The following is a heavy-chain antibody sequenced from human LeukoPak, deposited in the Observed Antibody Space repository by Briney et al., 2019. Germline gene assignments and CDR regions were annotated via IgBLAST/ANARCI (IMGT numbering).Heavy chain of an antibody. CDR1: GGSISIYY. CDR3: ARQYCSSISCYFDY. V-gene: IGHV4-34*01. J-gene: IGHJ4*02. Sequence: SETRSLTCTVSGGSISIYYWSWIRQPPGKGLEWIGEINHSGSTNYNPSLKSRVTISVDTSKNQFALKLSSVTAADTAVYYCARQYCSSISCYFDYWGQGTLVTVSS. CDR2: INHSGST. D-gene: IGHD2-2*01.